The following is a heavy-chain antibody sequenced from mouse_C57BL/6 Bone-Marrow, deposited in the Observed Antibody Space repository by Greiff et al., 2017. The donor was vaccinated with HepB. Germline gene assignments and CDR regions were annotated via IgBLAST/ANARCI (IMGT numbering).Heavy chain of an antibody. CDR1: GYTFTNYW. Sequence: QVQLQQSGAELVRPGTSVKMSCKASGYTFTNYWIGWAKQRPGHGLEWIGDIYPGGGYTNYNEKFKSKATLTVDKSSSTAYMQLSSLTSEDSAVYYCARGGRFAYWGQGTLVTVSA. CDR2: IYPGGGYT. J-gene: IGHJ3*01. V-gene: IGHV1-63*01. CDR3: ARGGRFAY.